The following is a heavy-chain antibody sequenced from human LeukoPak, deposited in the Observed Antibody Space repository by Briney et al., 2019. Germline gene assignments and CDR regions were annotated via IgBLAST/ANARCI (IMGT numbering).Heavy chain of an antibody. Sequence: ASVKVSCKASGGTFSRYAVNWVRQAPGQGLEWMGGIIPIYGTSNYAQKFQGRVTITADDSTSTAYMELRSLRSDDTAVYYCARDPPTYSSSSPDYWGQGTLVTVSP. CDR2: IIPIYGTS. V-gene: IGHV1-69*01. J-gene: IGHJ4*02. CDR1: GGTFSRYA. CDR3: ARDPPTYSSSSPDY. D-gene: IGHD6-6*01.